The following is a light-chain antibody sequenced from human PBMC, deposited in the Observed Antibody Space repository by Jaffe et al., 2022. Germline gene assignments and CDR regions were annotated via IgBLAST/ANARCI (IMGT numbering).Light chain of an antibody. CDR1: AADIGAYPY. CDR3: TSYGGSNNLL. V-gene: IGLV2-8*01. Sequence: QSALTQPPSASGSPGQSVTLSCTGTAADIGAYPYVSWYQQHPGKVPKLIIYETAKRPSGVPDRFSGSKSGNTASLTVSGLQAEDEADYYCTSYGGSNNLLFGGGTKLTVL. CDR2: ETA. J-gene: IGLJ2*01.